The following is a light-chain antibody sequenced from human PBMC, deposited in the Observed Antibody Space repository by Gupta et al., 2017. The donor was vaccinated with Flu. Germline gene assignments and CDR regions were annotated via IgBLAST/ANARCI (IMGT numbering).Light chain of an antibody. CDR2: SNN. CDR1: SPNIGSNT. Sequence: QSVLTQPPSASGTPGQRVTISCSGSSPNIGSNTVNWYQQLPGTAPKLLIYSNNQRPPGVPDRFSGSNSGTSASLAISGLQSEDEADYYCAAWDDSLNGWVFGGGTKLTVL. J-gene: IGLJ3*02. CDR3: AAWDDSLNGWV. V-gene: IGLV1-44*01.